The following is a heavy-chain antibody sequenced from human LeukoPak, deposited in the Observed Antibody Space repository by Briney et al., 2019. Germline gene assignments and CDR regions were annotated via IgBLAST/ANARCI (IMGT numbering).Heavy chain of an antibody. V-gene: IGHV1-46*01. CDR1: GYTFTNSH. J-gene: IGHJ6*02. CDR2: INTRGGGT. CDR3: ATDPPDYYYYGMDV. D-gene: IGHD2-2*01. Sequence: APVIRSCKPSGYTFTNSHMHCVRQAPGQGVEGLGIINTRGGGTIYAQKFQGRVTMTRDTSTSTVYMELSTLRSQETTLYYCATDPPDYYYYGMDVWGQGTAVTVSS.